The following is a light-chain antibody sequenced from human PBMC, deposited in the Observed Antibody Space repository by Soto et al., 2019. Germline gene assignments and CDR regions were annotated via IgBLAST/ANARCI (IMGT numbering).Light chain of an antibody. J-gene: IGKJ5*01. Sequence: EIVLTQSPGTLSLSPGERATLSCRASQSVSSRYLAWYQQKPGQAPRLLIYGASSRATGIPDRFSGSGSETDFTLTISRLEPEDFAVYYCQQYGRSPPITFGQGTRLEIK. CDR2: GAS. CDR3: QQYGRSPPIT. CDR1: QSVSSRY. V-gene: IGKV3-20*01.